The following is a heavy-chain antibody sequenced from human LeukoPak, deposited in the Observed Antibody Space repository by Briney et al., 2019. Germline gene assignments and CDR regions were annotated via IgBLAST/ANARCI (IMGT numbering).Heavy chain of an antibody. CDR2: INPYSGDT. CDR1: GYTFTGWH. D-gene: IGHD3-3*02. J-gene: IGHJ4*02. V-gene: IGHV1-2*02. CDR3: ARGESFLAY. Sequence: ASVKVSCTGSGYTFTGWHIHWVRQAPGQGLEWMGSINPYSGDTKYAQNFQGRVTVTRDTSISTAYMELSRLTSDDTAIYYCARGESFLAYWGQGTLVAVSS.